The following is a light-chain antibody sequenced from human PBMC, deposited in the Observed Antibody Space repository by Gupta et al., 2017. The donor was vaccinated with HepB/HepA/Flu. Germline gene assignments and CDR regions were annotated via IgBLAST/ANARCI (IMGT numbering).Light chain of an antibody. CDR3: KQPKNCPWT. V-gene: IGKV2-30*01. Sequence: RTGQSPRRLFYKVFARDSGVPDRFSGSGSDTDFTLPLSSGEAEDVGVYYCKQPKNCPWTFGQGTKVEI. CDR2: KVF. J-gene: IGKJ1*01.